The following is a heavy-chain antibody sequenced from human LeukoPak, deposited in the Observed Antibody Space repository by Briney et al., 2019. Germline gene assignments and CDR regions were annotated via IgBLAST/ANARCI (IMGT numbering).Heavy chain of an antibody. V-gene: IGHV4-34*01. CDR2: INHSGST. D-gene: IGHD3-10*01. CDR1: GGSFSGYY. Sequence: SETLSLTCAAYGGSFSGYYWSWIRQPPGKGLEWIGEINHSGSTNYNPSLKSRVTISVDTSKNQFSLKLSSVTAADTAVYYCARGTVTDYYGSGSYPDPWGQGTLVTVSS. CDR3: ARGTVTDYYGSGSYPDP. J-gene: IGHJ5*02.